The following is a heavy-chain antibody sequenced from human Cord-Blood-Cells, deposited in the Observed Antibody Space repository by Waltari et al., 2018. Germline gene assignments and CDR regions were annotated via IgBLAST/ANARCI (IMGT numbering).Heavy chain of an antibody. CDR2: INPNSGGT. CDR1: GYTFTGYY. CDR3: ARDSGSYFTSFDY. D-gene: IGHD1-26*01. J-gene: IGHJ4*02. Sequence: QVQLVQSGAEVKKPGASVKVPCKASGYTFTGYYLHWVRQAPGQGLEWMGWINPNSGGTNYAQKFQGRVTMTRDTSISTAYMELSRLRSDDTAVYYCARDSGSYFTSFDYWGQGTLVTVSS. V-gene: IGHV1-2*02.